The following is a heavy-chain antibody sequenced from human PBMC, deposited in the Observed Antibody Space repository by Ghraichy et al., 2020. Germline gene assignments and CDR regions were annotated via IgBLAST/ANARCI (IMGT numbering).Heavy chain of an antibody. V-gene: IGHV1-2*02. J-gene: IGHJ6*03. CDR1: GYTFTGYY. Sequence: ASVKVSCKASGYTFTGYYMHWVRQAPGQGLEWMGWINPNSGGTNYAQKFQGRVTMTRDTSISTAYMELSRLRSDDTAVYYCARVGLAGAYYYYYYMEVWGKGTTVTVSS. D-gene: IGHD3/OR15-3a*01. CDR2: INPNSGGT. CDR3: ARVGLAGAYYYYYYMEV.